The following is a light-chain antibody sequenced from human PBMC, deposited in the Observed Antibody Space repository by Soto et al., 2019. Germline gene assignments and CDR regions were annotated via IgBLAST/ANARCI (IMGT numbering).Light chain of an antibody. CDR3: CSFTGSYTFVV. V-gene: IGLV2-11*01. J-gene: IGLJ2*01. CDR2: DVN. Sequence: QSVLTQPRSVSGSPGQSVTVSCTGTSSDVGDYHYVSWYQQHPGKAPKLMIYDVNKRPSGVPDRFSGSKSGNTASLTISGLQAEDEADYYCCSFTGSYTFVVFGGGTKLTVL. CDR1: SSDVGDYHY.